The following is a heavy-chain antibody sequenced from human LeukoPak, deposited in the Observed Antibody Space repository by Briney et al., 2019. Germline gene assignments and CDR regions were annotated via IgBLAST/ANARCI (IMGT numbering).Heavy chain of an antibody. V-gene: IGHV6-1*01. CDR1: GDSVSSNSGA. CDR3: AREGPAPSGYDFDYYYGMDV. D-gene: IGHD5-12*01. CDR2: TYYRSKWYN. J-gene: IGHJ6*02. Sequence: SQTLSLTCAIAGDSVSSNSGAWNWIRQSPSRGLEWLGRTYYRSKWYNDYAVSVKSRITINPDTSKNQFSLQLNSVTPEDTAVYYCAREGPAPSGYDFDYYYGMDVWGQGTTVTVSS.